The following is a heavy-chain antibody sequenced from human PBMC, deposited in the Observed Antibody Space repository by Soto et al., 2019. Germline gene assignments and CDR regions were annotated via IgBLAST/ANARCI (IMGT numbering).Heavy chain of an antibody. D-gene: IGHD6-6*01. CDR1: GGSFSGYY. Sequence: SETLSLTCAVYGGSFSGYYWSWIRQPPGKGLEWIGEINHSGSTNYNPSLKSRVTISVDTSKNQFSLKLSSVTAADTAVYYCARGSSIAARRVIPGNWFDPWGQGTLVTVSS. J-gene: IGHJ5*02. V-gene: IGHV4-34*01. CDR2: INHSGST. CDR3: ARGSSIAARRVIPGNWFDP.